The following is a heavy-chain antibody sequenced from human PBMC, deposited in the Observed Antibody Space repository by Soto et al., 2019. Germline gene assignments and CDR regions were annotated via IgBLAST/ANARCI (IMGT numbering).Heavy chain of an antibody. CDR1: GFTFSNAW. Sequence: GGSLRLSCAASGFTFSNAWMNWVRQAPGKGLEWVGRIKSKTDGGTTDYAAPVKGRFTISRDNSKNTLYLQMNSLRAEDTAVYYCAKDQCSGGSCYAAGPTYFDYWGQGTLVTVSS. V-gene: IGHV3-15*07. J-gene: IGHJ4*02. CDR2: IKSKTDGGTT. D-gene: IGHD2-15*01. CDR3: AKDQCSGGSCYAAGPTYFDY.